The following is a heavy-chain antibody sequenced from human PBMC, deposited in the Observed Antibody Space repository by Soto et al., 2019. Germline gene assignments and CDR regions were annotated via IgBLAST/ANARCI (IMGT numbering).Heavy chain of an antibody. CDR1: GGSFSGYY. J-gene: IGHJ4*02. CDR3: ARGRNSGGPFDY. Sequence: SETLSLTCAVYGGSFSGYYWSWIRQPPGKGLEWIGEINHSGSTNYNPSLKSRVTISVDTSKNQFSLKLSSVTAADTAVYYCARGRNSGGPFDYWGQGTLVTVS. D-gene: IGHD3-16*01. V-gene: IGHV4-34*01. CDR2: INHSGST.